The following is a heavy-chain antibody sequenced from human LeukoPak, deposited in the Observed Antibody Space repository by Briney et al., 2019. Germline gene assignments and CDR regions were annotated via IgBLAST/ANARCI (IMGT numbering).Heavy chain of an antibody. CDR3: ARVLSSGGYYYQPPYYYYMDV. CDR2: IYYSGST. Sequence: SQTLSLTCTVSGGSISSGDYYWSWIRRPPGKGLEWIGYIYYSGSTYYNPSLKSRVTISVDTSKNQFSLKLSSVTAADTAVYYCARVLSSGGYYYQPPYYYYMDVWGKGTTVTVSS. J-gene: IGHJ6*03. CDR1: GGSISSGDYY. D-gene: IGHD3-22*01. V-gene: IGHV4-30-4*08.